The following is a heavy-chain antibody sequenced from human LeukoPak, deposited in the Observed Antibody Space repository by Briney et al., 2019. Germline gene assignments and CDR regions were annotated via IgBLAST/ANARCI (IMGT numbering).Heavy chain of an antibody. Sequence: PGGSLRLSCAASGFTFSNYWMGWVRLAPGKGQEWVANIKPDGSEKYYVDSVKGRFTISRDNAKKSLYLQMNSLRAEDTAVYYCARENYFDYWGQGSLVTVSS. CDR2: IKPDGSEK. J-gene: IGHJ4*02. V-gene: IGHV3-7*01. CDR1: GFTFSNYW. CDR3: ARENYFDY.